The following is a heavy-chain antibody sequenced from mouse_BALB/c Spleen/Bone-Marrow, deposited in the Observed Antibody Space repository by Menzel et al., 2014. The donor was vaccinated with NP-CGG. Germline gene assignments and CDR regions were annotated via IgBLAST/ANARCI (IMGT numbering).Heavy chain of an antibody. CDR2: ISYSGRT. CDR3: ARAGYRYDVGYAMDY. Sequence: EVMLVESGPSLVKPSQTLSLPCSVTGDSITSGYWNWIRKFPGNKLEYMGYISYSGRTYYNPSLKSRISITRDTSKNXYYLQLNSVTTDDTATYYCARAGYRYDVGYAMDYWSQGTSVTVSS. J-gene: IGHJ4*01. CDR1: GDSITSGY. V-gene: IGHV3-8*02. D-gene: IGHD2-14*01.